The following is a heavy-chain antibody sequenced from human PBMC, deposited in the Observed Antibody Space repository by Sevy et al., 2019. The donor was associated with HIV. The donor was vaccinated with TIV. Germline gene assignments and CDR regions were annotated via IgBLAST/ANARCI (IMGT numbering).Heavy chain of an antibody. CDR1: GFVFSSYT. CDR3: ARDMAYGSGSIVYDY. Sequence: GGCLRLSCAASGFVFSSYTMNWVRQSPGKGLEWVSSISSSSRYIFYTDSVKGRFTISRDNARNSLYLQMNSLRAEDTAVYYCARDMAYGSGSIVYDYWGQGTLVTVSS. V-gene: IGHV3-21*01. J-gene: IGHJ4*02. CDR2: ISSSSRYI. D-gene: IGHD3-10*01.